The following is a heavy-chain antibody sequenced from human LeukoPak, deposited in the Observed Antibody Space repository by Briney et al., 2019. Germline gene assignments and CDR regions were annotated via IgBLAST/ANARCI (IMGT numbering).Heavy chain of an antibody. D-gene: IGHD2-8*01. J-gene: IGHJ6*03. CDR1: GYTFTSYG. V-gene: IGHV1-18*01. Sequence: ASVKVSCKASGYTFTSYGVTWVRQAPGQGLEWMGWISAYNGITYYAQTLQGRVTMTTDTTTSTAYMELSRLTSDDTAVYYCARGPGGGLMVYANNYYYYYMDVWGKGTTVTVSS. CDR2: ISAYNGIT. CDR3: ARGPGGGLMVYANNYYYYYMDV.